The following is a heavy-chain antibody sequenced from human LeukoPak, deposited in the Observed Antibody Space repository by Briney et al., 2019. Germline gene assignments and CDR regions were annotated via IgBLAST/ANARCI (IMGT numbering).Heavy chain of an antibody. CDR1: GYTFTGYY. J-gene: IGHJ4*02. D-gene: IGHD6-6*01. Sequence: ASVKVSCKASGYTFTGYYMHWVRQAPGQGLEWMGWINPDSGGTNYAQKFQGRVTMTRDTSISTAYMELSRLRSDDTAVYYCARGSQAARPFDYWGQGTLVTVSS. CDR2: INPDSGGT. CDR3: ARGSQAARPFDY. V-gene: IGHV1-2*02.